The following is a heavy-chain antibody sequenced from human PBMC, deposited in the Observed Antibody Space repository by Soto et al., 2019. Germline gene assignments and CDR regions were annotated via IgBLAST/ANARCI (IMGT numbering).Heavy chain of an antibody. CDR1: GGTFSSYG. CDR3: ARPGWDYYDSSGRKVDAFDI. D-gene: IGHD3-22*01. J-gene: IGHJ3*02. Sequence: QVQLVQSGAEVKKPGSSVKVSCKASGGTFSSYGISWVRQAPGQGLEWMGGIIPIFGTANYAQKFQGRVTITADESTSTAYMELSSLRSEDTAVYYCARPGWDYYDSSGRKVDAFDIWGQGTMVTVSS. V-gene: IGHV1-69*12. CDR2: IIPIFGTA.